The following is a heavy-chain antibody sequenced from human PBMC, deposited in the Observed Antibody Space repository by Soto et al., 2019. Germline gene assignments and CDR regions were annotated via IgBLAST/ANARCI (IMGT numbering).Heavy chain of an antibody. CDR1: GGSVSSGSYY. CDR3: ASSIAAAGTIPPFDY. D-gene: IGHD6-13*01. J-gene: IGHJ4*02. V-gene: IGHV4-61*01. CDR2: IYYSGST. Sequence: QVQLQESGPGLAKPSETLSLTCTVSGGSVSSGSYYWSWIRQPPGKGLEWIGYIYYSGSTNYNPSLKSRVTISVDTSKNQFSLKLSSVTAADTAVYYCASSIAAAGTIPPFDYWGQGTLVTVSS.